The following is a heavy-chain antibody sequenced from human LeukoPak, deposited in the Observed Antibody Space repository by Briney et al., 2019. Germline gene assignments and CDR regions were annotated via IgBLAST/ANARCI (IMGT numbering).Heavy chain of an antibody. Sequence: PSETLSLTCNVSGVSIRSYYWSWIRQPAEGGLQWIGHIYISGNTNYNPSLKSRVTMSLDTSKNQFSLNLNSVTAADTAVYYCARTMSFSTQYYFDFWGQGTLVTVSS. D-gene: IGHD3-22*01. V-gene: IGHV4-4*07. CDR1: GVSIRSYY. CDR2: IYISGNT. CDR3: ARTMSFSTQYYFDF. J-gene: IGHJ4*02.